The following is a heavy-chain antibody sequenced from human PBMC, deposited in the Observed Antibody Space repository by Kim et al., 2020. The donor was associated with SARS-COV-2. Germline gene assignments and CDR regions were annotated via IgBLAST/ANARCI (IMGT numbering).Heavy chain of an antibody. Sequence: SMFYRGSAYFNPSPKSRVPLSVDTSTNQFSLKLRSVTAADTAVYYCARQGTYFDFLSGFQHYYYYGMDVWGQGTTVTVSS. CDR3: ARQGTYFDFLSGFQHYYYYGMDV. V-gene: IGHV4-39*01. D-gene: IGHD3-3*01. J-gene: IGHJ6*02. CDR2: MFYRGSA.